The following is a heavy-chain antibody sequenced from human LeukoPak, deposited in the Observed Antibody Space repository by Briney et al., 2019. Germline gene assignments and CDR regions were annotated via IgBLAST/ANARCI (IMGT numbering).Heavy chain of an antibody. CDR3: ARDYSSSPQDLDY. Sequence: GGSLRLSCAASGFTFTRYSVNWVRQAPGKGLEWVSSISSSSSYIYYADSVKGRFTISRDNAKNSLYLQMNSLRAEDTAVYYCARDYSSSPQDLDYWGQGTLVTVSS. V-gene: IGHV3-21*01. CDR2: ISSSSSYI. D-gene: IGHD6-13*01. J-gene: IGHJ4*02. CDR1: GFTFTRYS.